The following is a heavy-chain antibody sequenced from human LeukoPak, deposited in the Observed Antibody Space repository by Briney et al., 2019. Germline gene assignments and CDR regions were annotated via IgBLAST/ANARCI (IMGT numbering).Heavy chain of an antibody. J-gene: IGHJ3*02. CDR2: IYYSGST. V-gene: IGHV4-59*01. CDR1: GGSISSYY. Sequence: SETLSLTCTVSGGSISSYYWSWIRQPPGKGLEWIGYIYYSGSTNYNPSLKSRVTISVDTSKNQFSLKLSSVTAADTAVYYCARVEGLYDSSGYYGFSPPPLYFDIWGQGTMVTVSS. CDR3: ARVEGLYDSSGYYGFSPPPLYFDI. D-gene: IGHD3-22*01.